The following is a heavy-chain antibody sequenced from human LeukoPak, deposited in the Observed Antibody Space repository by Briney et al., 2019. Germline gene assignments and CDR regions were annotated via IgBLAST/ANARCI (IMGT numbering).Heavy chain of an antibody. CDR1: GDSVSNNDGA. Sequence: SQTLSLTCAISGDSVSNNDGAWNWIRQSPSRGLEWLGRTYYRSQWYNDYARSVMSRISVDPDTSKNQFSLQLRSVTPDDTAVYYCVGGYAFDVWGQGTTVIVPS. J-gene: IGHJ3*01. CDR2: TYYRSQWYN. V-gene: IGHV6-1*01. CDR3: VGGYAFDV.